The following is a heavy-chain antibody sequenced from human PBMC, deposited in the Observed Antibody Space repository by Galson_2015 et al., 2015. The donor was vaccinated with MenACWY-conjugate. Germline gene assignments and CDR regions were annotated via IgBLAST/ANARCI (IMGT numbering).Heavy chain of an antibody. CDR1: GGSISSSSYY. Sequence: SEPLSLTCTVSGGSISSSSYYWGWIRPPPGKGLEWIGSIYYSGSTYYNPSLKSRVTISVDTSKNQFSLKLSSVTAADTAVYYCAREGGYSNHYFDYWGQGTLVTVSS. V-gene: IGHV4-39*07. D-gene: IGHD5-12*01. J-gene: IGHJ4*02. CDR2: IYYSGST. CDR3: AREGGYSNHYFDY.